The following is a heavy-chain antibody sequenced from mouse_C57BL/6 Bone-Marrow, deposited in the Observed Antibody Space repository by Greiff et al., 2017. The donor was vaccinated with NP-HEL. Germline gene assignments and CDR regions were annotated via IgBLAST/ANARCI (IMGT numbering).Heavy chain of an antibody. CDR2: ISSGSSTI. Sequence: EVQRVESGGGLVKPGGSLKLSCAASGFTFSDYGMHWVRQAPEKGLEWVAYISSGSSTISYADTVKGRFIISRDNAKHTLFLQMNSLMSEDTARYDCARSIHYYGSSSGAMDYWGQGTSVTVSS. D-gene: IGHD1-1*01. J-gene: IGHJ4*01. CDR1: GFTFSDYG. CDR3: ARSIHYYGSSSGAMDY. V-gene: IGHV5-17*01.